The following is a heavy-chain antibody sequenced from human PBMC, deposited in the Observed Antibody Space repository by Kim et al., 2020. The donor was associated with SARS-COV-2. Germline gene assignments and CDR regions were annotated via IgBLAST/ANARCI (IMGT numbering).Heavy chain of an antibody. J-gene: IGHJ5*02. Sequence: ASVKVSCKASGYTFTSYYMHWVRQAPGQGLEWMGIINPSGGSTSYAQKFQGRVTMTRDTSTSTVYMELSSLRSEDTAVYYCARDGVYSNYGGNWFDPWGQGTLVTVSS. CDR3: ARDGVYSNYGGNWFDP. V-gene: IGHV1-46*01. CDR2: INPSGGST. D-gene: IGHD4-4*01. CDR1: GYTFTSYY.